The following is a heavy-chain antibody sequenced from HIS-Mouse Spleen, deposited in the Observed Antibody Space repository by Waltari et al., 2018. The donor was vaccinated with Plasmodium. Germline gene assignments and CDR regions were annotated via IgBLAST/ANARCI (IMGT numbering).Heavy chain of an antibody. V-gene: IGHV3-7*01. CDR3: ASSWYWYFDL. Sequence: EVQLVESGGGLVQPGGSLRLSFAASGFTFSSYCMSWVRQAPGKGLEWVANIKQDGSEKYYVDSVKGRFTISRDNAKNSLYLQMNSLRAEDTAVYYCASSWYWYFDLWGRGTLVTVSS. J-gene: IGHJ2*01. CDR1: GFTFSSYC. CDR2: IKQDGSEK. D-gene: IGHD6-13*01.